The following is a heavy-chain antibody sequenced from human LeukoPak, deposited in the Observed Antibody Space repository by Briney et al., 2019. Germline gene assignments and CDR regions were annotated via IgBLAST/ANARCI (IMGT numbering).Heavy chain of an antibody. J-gene: IGHJ4*02. CDR2: IYPGDSDT. D-gene: IGHD6-13*01. CDR3: ARRQPMYSSSWYGTYDY. CDR1: GYSFTSYW. V-gene: IGHV5-51*01. Sequence: GESLKISCKGSGYSFTSYWIGWVRQMPGKGLEWMGIIYPGDSDTRYSPSFQGQVTISADKSISTAYLQWSSLKASDTAMYYCARRQPMYSSSWYGTYDYWGQGTLVTVSS.